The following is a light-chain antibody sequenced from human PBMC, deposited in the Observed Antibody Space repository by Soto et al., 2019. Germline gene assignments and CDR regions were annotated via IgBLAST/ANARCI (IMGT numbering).Light chain of an antibody. CDR1: QTINNW. CDR2: DAS. J-gene: IGKJ1*01. V-gene: IGKV1-5*01. CDR3: QQYTSVSLA. Sequence: DIQMTQSPSTLSASVGDRVTITCRASQTINNWLAWYQQKPGMAPKLLIYDASSLGSGVPSRFSGSGSGTEFSLTYSSLQPDDFATYYCQQYTSVSLACGQGTKVEI.